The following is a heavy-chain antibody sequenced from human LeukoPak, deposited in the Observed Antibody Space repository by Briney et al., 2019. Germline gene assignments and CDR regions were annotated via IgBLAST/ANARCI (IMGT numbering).Heavy chain of an antibody. CDR3: ARDIEAAGLFLDY. Sequence: GGSLRLSCEASTFTFTPDWMSWVRQAPGKGLEWVAMIKRYGGEKYYVDSVKGRFTISRDNAKKSLYLQMNSLRAEDTAVYYCARDIEAAGLFLDYWGQGALVTVSS. CDR1: TFTFTPDW. V-gene: IGHV3-7*01. CDR2: IKRYGGEK. D-gene: IGHD6-13*01. J-gene: IGHJ4*02.